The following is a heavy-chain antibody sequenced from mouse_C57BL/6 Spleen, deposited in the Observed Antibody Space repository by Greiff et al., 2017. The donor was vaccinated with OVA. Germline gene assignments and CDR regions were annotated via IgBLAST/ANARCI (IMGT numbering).Heavy chain of an antibody. CDR2: INPSNGGT. CDR1: GYTFTSYW. V-gene: IGHV1-53*01. CDR3: ARSRGTTVVATPYFDY. J-gene: IGHJ2*01. Sequence: QVQLQQPGTELVKPGASVKLSCKASGYTFTSYWMHWVKQRPGQGLEWIGNINPSNGGTNYNEKFKSKATLTVDKSSSTAYMQLRSLTSEDSAVYYCARSRGTTVVATPYFDYWGQGTTLTVSS. D-gene: IGHD1-1*01.